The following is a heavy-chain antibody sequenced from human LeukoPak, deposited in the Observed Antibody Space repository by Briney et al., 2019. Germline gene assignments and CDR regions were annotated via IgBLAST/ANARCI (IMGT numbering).Heavy chain of an antibody. D-gene: IGHD3-22*01. CDR3: ARRHDSSGYDAFDI. J-gene: IGHJ3*02. V-gene: IGHV5-51*01. CDR2: IYPGDSET. CDR1: GYSFTNYC. Sequence: GEALKISCKGSGYSFTNYCIGGVRQMPGKGLGLVGIIYPGDSETSYSPFFQGQVTISADKSISTAYLQWSSLKASDTAMYYCARRHDSSGYDAFDIWGQGTMVTVSS.